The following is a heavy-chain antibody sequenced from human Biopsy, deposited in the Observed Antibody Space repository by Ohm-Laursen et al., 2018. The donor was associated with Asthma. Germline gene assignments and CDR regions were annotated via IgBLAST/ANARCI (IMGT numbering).Heavy chain of an antibody. CDR2: LFLNGAT. D-gene: IGHD3-9*01. Sequence: TLSLTCAVSGASINSGGYSWNWIRPPPRKGPEVICYLFLNGATYYNPSLKSRVTISVDRSQRQFSLKVNSVTAADTAVYYCARMNTLIQAANYFSYAMDVWGQGTTVTVSS. CDR3: ARMNTLIQAANYFSYAMDV. V-gene: IGHV4-30-2*01. J-gene: IGHJ6*02. CDR1: GASINSGGYS.